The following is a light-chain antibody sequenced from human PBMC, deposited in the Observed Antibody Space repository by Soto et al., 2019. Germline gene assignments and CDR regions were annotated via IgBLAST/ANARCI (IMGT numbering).Light chain of an antibody. CDR2: EVN. J-gene: IGLJ3*02. Sequence: QSALTHPASVSGSPGQAITISCTGTSSDVGAYNFVSWYQQHPGKAPKLIIYEVNNRPSGVSNHFSGSKSGNTASLTISGLQAEDEADYYCRSYTSSSTWVFGGGTKVTVL. CDR3: RSYTSSSTWV. CDR1: SSDVGAYNF. V-gene: IGLV2-14*01.